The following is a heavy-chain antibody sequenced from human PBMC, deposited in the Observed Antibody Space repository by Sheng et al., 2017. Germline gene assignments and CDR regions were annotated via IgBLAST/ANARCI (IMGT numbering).Heavy chain of an antibody. V-gene: IGHV4-39*07. D-gene: IGHD6-13*01. CDR3: ARVYSSHYFDY. J-gene: IGHJ4*02. CDR1: GGSISSSTYY. CDR2: IYYSGST. Sequence: QLQLQESGPGLVKPSETLSLTCTVSGGSISSSTYYWGWIRQPPGKGLEWIGSIYYSGSTYYNPSLKSRVTISVDTSKNQFSLKLTSVTAADTAVYYCARVYSSHYFDYWGQGTLLTVSS.